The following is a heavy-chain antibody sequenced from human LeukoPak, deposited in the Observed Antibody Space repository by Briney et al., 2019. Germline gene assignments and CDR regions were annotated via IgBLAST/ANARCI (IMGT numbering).Heavy chain of an antibody. D-gene: IGHD7-27*01. Sequence: GESLKISCKGSGYSFTSYWIAWARHMPGKGLEWMGIIYPSDSDTRYSPSFQGQVTISADKSISAAYLQWSSLKASDTAMYYCLRRTTGEYYFDYWGQGTLVTVSS. CDR1: GYSFTSYW. V-gene: IGHV5-51*01. CDR2: IYPSDSDT. CDR3: LRRTTGEYYFDY. J-gene: IGHJ4*02.